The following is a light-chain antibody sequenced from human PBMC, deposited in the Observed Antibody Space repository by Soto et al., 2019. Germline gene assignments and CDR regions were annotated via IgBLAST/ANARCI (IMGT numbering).Light chain of an antibody. CDR1: NIASKG. V-gene: IGLV3-21*02. Sequence: SXDLTLPPSVSLSAGQTGVVTCGGTNIASKGVHWYQHKPGQSPVLVVFDDSDRPSGIPDRFSGSHSGNTATLTISRVEAGDEADYSCKVWDTPSAPNAVLGG. J-gene: IGLJ3*02. CDR2: DDS. CDR3: KVWDTPSAPNAV.